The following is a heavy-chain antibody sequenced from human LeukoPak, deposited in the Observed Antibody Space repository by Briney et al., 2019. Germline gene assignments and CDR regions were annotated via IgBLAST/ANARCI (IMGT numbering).Heavy chain of an antibody. J-gene: IGHJ3*02. CDR3: ARQRTYYDFWSGYYLQAFDI. CDR1: GGSISSSSYY. D-gene: IGHD3-3*01. Sequence: SETLSLTCTVSGGSISSSSYYWGWIRQPPGKGLEWIGSIYYSGSTYYNPSLKSRVTISVDTSKNQFSLKPSSVTAADTAVYYCARQRTYYDFWSGYYLQAFDIWGQGTMVTVSS. CDR2: IYYSGST. V-gene: IGHV4-39*01.